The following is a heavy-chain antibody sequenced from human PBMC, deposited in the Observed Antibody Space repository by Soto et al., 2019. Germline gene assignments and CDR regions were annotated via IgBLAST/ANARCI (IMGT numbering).Heavy chain of an antibody. J-gene: IGHJ3*02. V-gene: IGHV3-33*01. CDR3: EREMPNTLGYAFDI. D-gene: IGHD2-2*01. CDR2: IWYDGSNK. Sequence: HPGGSLRLSCAASGFTFSSYGMHWVRQAPGKGLEWVAVIWYDGSNKYYADSVKGRFTISRDNSKNTLYLQMNSLRAEDTAVYYCEREMPNTLGYAFDIWGQGTMVTVSS. CDR1: GFTFSSYG.